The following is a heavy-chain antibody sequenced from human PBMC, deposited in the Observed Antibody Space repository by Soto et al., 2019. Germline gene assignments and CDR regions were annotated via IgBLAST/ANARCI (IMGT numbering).Heavy chain of an antibody. CDR1: GFTFSSYG. V-gene: IGHV3-30*03. J-gene: IGHJ4*02. D-gene: IGHD2-2*01. CDR3: AQPRGPLDY. CDR2: ISYDGSNK. Sequence: GGSLRLSCAASGFTFSSYGMHWVRQAPGKGLEWVAVISYDGSNKYYADSVKGRFTISRDNSKNTLYLQMNSLRAEDTAVYYCAQPRGPLDYWGQGTLVTVSS.